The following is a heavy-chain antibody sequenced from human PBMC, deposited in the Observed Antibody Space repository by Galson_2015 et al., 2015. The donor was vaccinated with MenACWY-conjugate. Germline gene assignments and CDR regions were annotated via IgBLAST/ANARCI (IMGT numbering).Heavy chain of an antibody. CDR1: GFTFNNYW. D-gene: IGHD1-1*01. J-gene: IGHJ4*02. Sequence: SLRLPCAAPGFTFNNYWMHWVRQPPGKGLEWISYIKADGSFSNYADSVKGRFTISTDNAKNMVYLQMDGLGDEDTAVYFCARDNNWSFDSWGQGTLVTVSS. CDR2: IKADGSFS. CDR3: ARDNNWSFDS. V-gene: IGHV3-74*01.